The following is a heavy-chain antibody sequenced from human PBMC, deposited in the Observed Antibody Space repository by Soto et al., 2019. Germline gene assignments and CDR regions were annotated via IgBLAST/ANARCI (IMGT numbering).Heavy chain of an antibody. CDR3: ARDGDRCTSTRCSPWPDTHFDL. CDR2: ISPYNGNT. V-gene: IGHV1-18*01. CDR1: GYTFTNYG. Sequence: QVQLVQSGDEVKKPGASVKVSCKASGYTFTNYGISWVRQAPGQGLEWMGWISPYNGNTKYPQKLQGRVTMTTDTSTRTSYMELRSLRSDDTGVYFCARDGDRCTSTRCSPWPDTHFDLWGRGTLVTVSS. J-gene: IGHJ2*01. D-gene: IGHD2-2*01.